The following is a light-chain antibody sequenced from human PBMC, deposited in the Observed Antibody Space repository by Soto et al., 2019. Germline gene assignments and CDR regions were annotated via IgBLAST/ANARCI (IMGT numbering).Light chain of an antibody. CDR2: DVS. V-gene: IGLV2-14*01. CDR1: SSDVGAYNS. CDR3: SSYTSSSTLV. Sequence: QSALTQPASVSGSPGQSITISCTGTSSDVGAYNSVAWYQHNPGKAPKLMIYDVSNRPSGVSSRFSGSKSANTASLSISGLKADDEADYSCSSYTSSSTLVFGTGTKVTVL. J-gene: IGLJ1*01.